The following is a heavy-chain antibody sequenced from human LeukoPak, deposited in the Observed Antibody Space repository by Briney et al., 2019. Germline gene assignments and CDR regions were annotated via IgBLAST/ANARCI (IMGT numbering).Heavy chain of an antibody. D-gene: IGHD3-3*01. CDR2: IYTSGST. Sequence: SETLSLTCTVSGGSISSYYWSWIRQPAGKGLEWIGCIYTSGSTNYNPSLKSRVTMSVDTSKNQFSLKLSSVTAADTAVYYCARVGYDFWSEYYYYMDVWGKGTTVTVSS. V-gene: IGHV4-4*07. CDR1: GGSISSYY. CDR3: ARVGYDFWSEYYYYMDV. J-gene: IGHJ6*03.